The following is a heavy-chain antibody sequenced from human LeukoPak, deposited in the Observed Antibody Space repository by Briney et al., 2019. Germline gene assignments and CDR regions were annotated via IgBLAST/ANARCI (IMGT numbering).Heavy chain of an antibody. CDR2: INPNSGDT. CDR3: ARRVPAGIGAFDI. V-gene: IGHV1-2*02. D-gene: IGHD2-2*02. J-gene: IGHJ3*02. CDR1: GGAFSNYA. Sequence: ASVKVSCKASGGAFSNYAISWVRQAPGQGLEWMGWINPNSGDTNYAQKFQGRVTMTRDTSISTAYMEVSRLTSDDTAVYFCARRVPAGIGAFDIWGQGTMVTVSS.